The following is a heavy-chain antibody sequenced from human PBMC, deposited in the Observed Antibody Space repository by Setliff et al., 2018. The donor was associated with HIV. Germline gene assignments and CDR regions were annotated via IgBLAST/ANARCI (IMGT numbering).Heavy chain of an antibody. V-gene: IGHV4-34*01. Sequence: LSLTCTVSGGSISSYYWSWIRQPPGKGLEWIGEINHSGSTNYNPSLKSRVTISVDTSKKQVSLNVRSVTAADTAVYYCARRGWNGYKSFEDWGQGTQVTVSS. CDR3: ARRGWNGYKSFED. D-gene: IGHD1-1*01. J-gene: IGHJ4*02. CDR1: GGSISSYY. CDR2: INHSGST.